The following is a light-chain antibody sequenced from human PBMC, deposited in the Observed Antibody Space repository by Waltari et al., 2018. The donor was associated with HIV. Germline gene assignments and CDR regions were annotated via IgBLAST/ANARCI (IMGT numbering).Light chain of an antibody. CDR3: TSYTSSNTLVI. CDR1: SSDVGGYNY. CDR2: HVS. J-gene: IGLJ2*01. V-gene: IGLV2-14*03. Sequence: QSALTQPASVSGSPGKSITISCTGTSSDVGGYNYVSWYQQHPGKAPKLMIYHVSNRPSGVSNRFSGSKSGNTASLTIPGLQAEDEADYYCTSYTSSNTLVIFGGGTKLTVL.